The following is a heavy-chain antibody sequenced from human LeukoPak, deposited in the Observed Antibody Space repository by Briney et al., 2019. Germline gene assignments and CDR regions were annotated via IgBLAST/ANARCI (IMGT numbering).Heavy chain of an antibody. CDR1: GASVGTTSYY. CDR3: ARGADYGGNPPFYFDY. J-gene: IGHJ4*02. D-gene: IGHD4-23*01. Sequence: SETLSLTCTVSGASVGTTSYYWGWIRQPPGRGPEWIGSFYYTTPTYYNPSLKSRVSISVDRSKNQFSLKLTSVTAADTAVYYCARGADYGGNPPFYFDYWGQGTLVTVSS. V-gene: IGHV4-39*07. CDR2: FYYTTPT.